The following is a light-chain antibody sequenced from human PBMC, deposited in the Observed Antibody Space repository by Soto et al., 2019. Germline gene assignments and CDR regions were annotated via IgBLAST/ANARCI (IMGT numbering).Light chain of an antibody. V-gene: IGLV1-40*01. CDR3: QSYDSSLNGVV. Sequence: QSVLTQPPSVSGAPGQRVTMSCTGSSSNIGAGYDVHWYQQLPGTAPKLLIYGNSNRPSGVPDRFSGSKPGTSASLAITGLQAEDEADYYCQSYDSSLNGVVFGGGTKLTVL. J-gene: IGLJ2*01. CDR2: GNS. CDR1: SSNIGAGYD.